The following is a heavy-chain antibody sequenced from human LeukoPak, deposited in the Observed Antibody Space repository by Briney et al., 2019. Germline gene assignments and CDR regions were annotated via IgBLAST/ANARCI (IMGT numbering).Heavy chain of an antibody. Sequence: GGSLRLSCAASRFIFDDYGMSWVRQAPGKGLEWVSGINWNGGSTGYADSVKGRFTISRDNAKNSLYLQMNSLRAEDTALYFCAKDGSIAAATTDLDYWGQGTLVTVSS. D-gene: IGHD6-13*01. V-gene: IGHV3-20*04. CDR1: RFIFDDYG. CDR2: INWNGGST. CDR3: AKDGSIAAATTDLDY. J-gene: IGHJ4*02.